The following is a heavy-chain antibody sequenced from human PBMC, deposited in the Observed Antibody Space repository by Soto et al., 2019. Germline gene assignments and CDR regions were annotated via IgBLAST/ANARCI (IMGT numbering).Heavy chain of an antibody. Sequence: MQMVESGGGSVQPGGSLRLSCAASGFTFSHYWMHWVRQTPGKGLVWVSRINPAGTITNYADSVEGRFTISRDNADSALFLQMNSLSVEDTAIYYCTSDTFGLRDRWGQGTLVTVSS. CDR1: GFTFSHYW. V-gene: IGHV3-74*01. CDR2: INPAGTIT. J-gene: IGHJ4*02. CDR3: TSDTFGLRDR. D-gene: IGHD3-16*01.